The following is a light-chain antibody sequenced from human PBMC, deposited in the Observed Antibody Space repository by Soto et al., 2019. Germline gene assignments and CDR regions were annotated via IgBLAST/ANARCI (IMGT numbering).Light chain of an antibody. J-gene: IGLJ1*01. Sequence: QSALTQPASVSGSPGQSITISCTGTSRDVGGYNYVSWYQHHPGKAPKLMIYEVSNRPSGVSSRSSGPKSGNTASLTISGLPAEDEADYYCSSYTSSSPYVFGTGTKVTVL. CDR2: EVS. CDR1: SRDVGGYNY. CDR3: SSYTSSSPYV. V-gene: IGLV2-14*01.